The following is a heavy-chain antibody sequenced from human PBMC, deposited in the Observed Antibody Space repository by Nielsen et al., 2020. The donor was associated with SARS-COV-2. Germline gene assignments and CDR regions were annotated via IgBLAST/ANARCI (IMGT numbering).Heavy chain of an antibody. CDR1: GYTFTGYY. CDR2: INPNSGGT. Sequence: ASVKVSCKASGYTFTGYYMHWVRQAPGQGLEWMGWINPNSGGTNYAQKFQGRVTMTRDTSISTAYMELSSLRSEDTAVYYCARGDRSGVTTDAFDIWGQGTMVTVSS. J-gene: IGHJ3*02. D-gene: IGHD3-10*01. CDR3: ARGDRSGVTTDAFDI. V-gene: IGHV1-2*02.